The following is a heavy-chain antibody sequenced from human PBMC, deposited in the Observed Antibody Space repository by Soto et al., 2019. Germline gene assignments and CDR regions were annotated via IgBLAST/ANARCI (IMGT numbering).Heavy chain of an antibody. J-gene: IGHJ2*01. V-gene: IGHV3-33*01. CDR1: GFTFSNYG. CDR3: TRDVRSRYFDL. Sequence: QVQLVESGGGVVQPGRSLRLSCAASGFTFSNYGMHWVRQAPGKGLEWVAGIWYDGINKYYADSVKGRFIISRDNSKNTLYLQMDSLRAEDTAVYYCTRDVRSRYFDLWGRGTLVTVSS. CDR2: IWYDGINK.